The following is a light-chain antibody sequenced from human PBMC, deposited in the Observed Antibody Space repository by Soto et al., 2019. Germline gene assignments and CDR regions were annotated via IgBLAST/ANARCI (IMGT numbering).Light chain of an antibody. CDR2: ENN. CDR1: SSNIGNNN. V-gene: IGLV1-51*02. J-gene: IGLJ3*02. CDR3: GTWDSSLSANWV. Sequence: QSVLTQPPSVSAAPGQKVTISCSGSSSNIGNNNVSWYQQLPGTAPKLLIYENNKRPSGIPDRFSGSKSGTSATLGITGLQTGDEADYYCGTWDSSLSANWVFGGGTKLTVL.